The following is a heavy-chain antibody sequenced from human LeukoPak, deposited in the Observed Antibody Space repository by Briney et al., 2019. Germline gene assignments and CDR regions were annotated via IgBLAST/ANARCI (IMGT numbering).Heavy chain of an antibody. CDR3: ARSDSSSLIYYFDY. D-gene: IGHD6-13*01. V-gene: IGHV1-2*02. Sequence: ASVKVSCKASGYTFTGYYMHWVRQAPGQGLEWMGWINPNSGGTNYAQKFQGRVTMTRDTSISTAYMELSRLRSDDTAVYYRARSDSSSLIYYFDYWGQGTLVTVSS. CDR1: GYTFTGYY. CDR2: INPNSGGT. J-gene: IGHJ4*02.